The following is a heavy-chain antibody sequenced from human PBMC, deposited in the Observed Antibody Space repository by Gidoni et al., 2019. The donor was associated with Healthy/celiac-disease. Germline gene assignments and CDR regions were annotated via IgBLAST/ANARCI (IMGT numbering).Heavy chain of an antibody. J-gene: IGHJ5*02. V-gene: IGHV3-21*01. CDR2: ISSSSSYI. Sequence: EVQLVESGGGLVKPGGSLRLSCAASGFTFSSYSMTWVRQAPGKGLEWVSSISSSSSYIYYADSVKGRFTISRDNAKNSLYLQMNSLRAEDTAVYYCARDVGTAMAKRKRNNWFDPWGQGTLVTVSS. D-gene: IGHD5-18*01. CDR3: ARDVGTAMAKRKRNNWFDP. CDR1: GFTFSSYS.